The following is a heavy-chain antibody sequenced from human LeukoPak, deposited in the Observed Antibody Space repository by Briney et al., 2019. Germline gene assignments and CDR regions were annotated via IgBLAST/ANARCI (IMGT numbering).Heavy chain of an antibody. CDR2: ISYDGSNK. Sequence: GGSLRLSCAASGFTFSSYAMHWVRQAPGKGLEWVAVISYDGSNKYYADSVKGRFTISRDNSKNTLYLQMNSLRAEDTAAYYCARDRSSGWYVYYYGMDVWGQGTTVTVSS. V-gene: IGHV3-30-3*01. CDR1: GFTFSSYA. CDR3: ARDRSSGWYVYYYGMDV. J-gene: IGHJ6*02. D-gene: IGHD6-19*01.